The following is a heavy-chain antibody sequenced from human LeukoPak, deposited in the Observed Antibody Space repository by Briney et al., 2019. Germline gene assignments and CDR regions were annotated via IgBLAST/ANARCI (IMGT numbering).Heavy chain of an antibody. CDR1: GGSFSGYY. Sequence: PSETLSLTCAVYGGSFSGYYWSWSRQPPGKGLEWIGEINHSGSTNYNPSLKSRVTISVDTSKNQFSLKLSSVTAADTAVYYCARCGGDCRNWGQGTLVTVSS. CDR2: INHSGST. J-gene: IGHJ4*02. CDR3: ARCGGDCRN. D-gene: IGHD2-21*02. V-gene: IGHV4-34*01.